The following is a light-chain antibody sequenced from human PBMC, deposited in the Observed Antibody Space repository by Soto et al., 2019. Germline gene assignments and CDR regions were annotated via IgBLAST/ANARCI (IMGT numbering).Light chain of an antibody. Sequence: QSVLTQPPSVSGAPGQRVTISWTGSSSNIGAGYDVHWYQQLPGTAPKLLIYGKSNPPSGITDRFSGTKSGTSASLAITGLQAEDEADYYCQSYDSSLSVVFGGGTKVTVL. CDR2: GKS. CDR3: QSYDSSLSVV. V-gene: IGLV1-40*01. CDR1: SSNIGAGYD. J-gene: IGLJ2*01.